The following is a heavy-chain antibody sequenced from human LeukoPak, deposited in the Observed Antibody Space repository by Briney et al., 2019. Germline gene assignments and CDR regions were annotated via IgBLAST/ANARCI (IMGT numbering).Heavy chain of an antibody. CDR3: ASGYSSGELLGY. J-gene: IGHJ4*02. D-gene: IGHD3-10*01. Sequence: GASVKVSCKASGYTFTRYGISWVRQAPGQGLEWMGWISAYNGNPNYAQKLQGRVTMTTETSTSTAYMELRSLRSDDTAVYYCASGYSSGELLGYWGQGTLVTVSS. CDR2: ISAYNGNP. V-gene: IGHV1-18*01. CDR1: GYTFTRYG.